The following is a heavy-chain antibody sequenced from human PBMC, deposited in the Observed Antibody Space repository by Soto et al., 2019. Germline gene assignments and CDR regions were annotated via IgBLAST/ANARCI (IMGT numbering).Heavy chain of an antibody. CDR1: GFAFSSYA. CDR2: IWYDGNNE. CDR3: ARDLDGGHWYFDL. V-gene: IGHV3-33*01. Sequence: QVQLVESGGGVVQPGRSLRLYCAASGFAFSSYAMHWVRQAPGKGLEWVAVIWYDGNNEHYVDFVKGRFTISRDNSKNTLYLQMNSLRAEDTAVYYCARDLDGGHWYFDLWGRGTLVTVSS. J-gene: IGHJ2*01. D-gene: IGHD3-3*01.